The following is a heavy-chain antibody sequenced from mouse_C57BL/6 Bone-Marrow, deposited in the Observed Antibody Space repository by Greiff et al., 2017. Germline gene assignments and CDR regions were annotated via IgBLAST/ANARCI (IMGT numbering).Heavy chain of an antibody. CDR1: GYTFTSYG. CDR3: GKTLLCLRRGFFDY. V-gene: IGHV1-81*01. Sequence: QVQLQQSGAELARPGASVKLSCKASGYTFTSYGISWVKQRTGQGLEWIGEIFPRSGNTYYNEKFKGKATLTADKSSSTEYMELRSLTSEDSAVYYCGKTLLCLRRGFFDYWGQGTTLTVSS. CDR2: IFPRSGNT. D-gene: IGHD2-2*01. J-gene: IGHJ2*01.